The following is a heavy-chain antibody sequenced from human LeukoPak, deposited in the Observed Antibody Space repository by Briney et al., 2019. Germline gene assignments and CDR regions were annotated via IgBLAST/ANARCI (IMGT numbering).Heavy chain of an antibody. CDR3: ARDGWELPQGYYFDC. Sequence: GGSLRLSCAASGFTFSSYGMHWVRQAPGKGLEWVAVIWYDGSNKYYADSVKGRFTISRDNSKNTLYLQMNSLRAEDTAVYYCARDGWELPQGYYFDCWGQGTLVTVSS. D-gene: IGHD1-26*01. J-gene: IGHJ4*02. CDR1: GFTFSSYG. CDR2: IWYDGSNK. V-gene: IGHV3-33*01.